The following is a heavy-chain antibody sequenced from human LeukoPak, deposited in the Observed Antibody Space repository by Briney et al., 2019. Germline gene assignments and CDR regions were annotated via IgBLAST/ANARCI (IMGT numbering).Heavy chain of an antibody. CDR3: ARTQEGYFDY. V-gene: IGHV4-31*03. J-gene: IGHJ4*02. CDR2: IHHSGST. Sequence: SETLSLTCTVSGGSISSGNYYWSWIRQHPGKGLEWIGYIHHSGSTYYNPSLKSRVIISVDTSKNQFSLKLNSVTAADTAVYYCARTQEGYFDYWGQGTLVTVSS. CDR1: GGSISSGNYY.